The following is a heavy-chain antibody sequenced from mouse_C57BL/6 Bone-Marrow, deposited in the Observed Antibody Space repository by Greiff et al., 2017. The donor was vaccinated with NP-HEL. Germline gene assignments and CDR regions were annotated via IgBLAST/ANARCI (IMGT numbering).Heavy chain of an antibody. CDR3: AREGGITTDLDY. D-gene: IGHD1-1*01. J-gene: IGHJ2*01. Sequence: EVMLVESGGDLVKPGGSLKLSCAASGFTFSSYGMSWVRQTPDKRLECVATISSGGSYTYYPDSVKGRFTISRDNAKNTLYLQMSSLKSEDTAMYDCAREGGITTDLDYWGQGTTLTVSS. V-gene: IGHV5-6*01. CDR1: GFTFSSYG. CDR2: ISSGGSYT.